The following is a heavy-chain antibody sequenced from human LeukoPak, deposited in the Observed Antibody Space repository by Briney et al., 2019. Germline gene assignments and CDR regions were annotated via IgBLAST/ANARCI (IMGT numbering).Heavy chain of an antibody. D-gene: IGHD3-22*01. CDR3: ARDRGSIVVVISPSWYFDL. J-gene: IGHJ2*01. CDR1: GYTFTAYH. Sequence: ASVKVSCKASGYTFTAYHFQWVRQAPGQGLEWMGWISAYNGNTNYAQKLQGRVTMTTDTSTSTAYMELRSLRSDDTAVYYCARDRGSIVVVISPSWYFDLWGRGTLVTVSS. CDR2: ISAYNGNT. V-gene: IGHV1-18*04.